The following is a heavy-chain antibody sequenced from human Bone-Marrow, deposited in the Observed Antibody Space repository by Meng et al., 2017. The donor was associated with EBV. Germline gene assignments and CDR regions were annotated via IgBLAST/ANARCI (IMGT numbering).Heavy chain of an antibody. CDR2: LIPMSDAP. CDR1: GGTFRSDA. CDR3: ASESGRGFTPDY. V-gene: IGHV1-69*01. J-gene: IGHJ4*02. D-gene: IGHD3-10*01. Sequence: QGQLVQSGAEVKKPGSSGKVSCKTSGGTFRSDAVSWVRQAPGQGLEWMGGLIPMSDAPHYAQKFQDRVRITADESTSTHYMDLSGLRSEDTAVYYCASESGRGFTPDYWGQGTLVTVSS.